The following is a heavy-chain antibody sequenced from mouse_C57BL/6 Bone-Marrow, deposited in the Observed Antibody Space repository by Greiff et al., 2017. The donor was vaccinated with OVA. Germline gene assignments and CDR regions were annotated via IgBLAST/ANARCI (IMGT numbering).Heavy chain of an antibody. J-gene: IGHJ3*01. V-gene: IGHV1-72*01. D-gene: IGHD1-1*01. CDR1: GYTFTSYW. CDR3: ARESQSSYEAWFAY. CDR2: IDPNSGGT. Sequence: VKLQESGAELVKPGASVKLSCKASGYTFTSYWMHWVKQRPGRGLEWIGRIDPNSGGTKYNEKFKSKATLTVDKPSSTAYMQLSSLTSEDSAVYYCARESQSSYEAWFAYWGQGTLVTVSA.